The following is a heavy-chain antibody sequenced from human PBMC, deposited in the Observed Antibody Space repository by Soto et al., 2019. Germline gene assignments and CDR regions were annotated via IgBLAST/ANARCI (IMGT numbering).Heavy chain of an antibody. CDR1: GFTFSSYA. V-gene: IGHV3-23*01. D-gene: IGHD2-8*01. CDR2: ISDSDGRT. J-gene: IGHJ4*02. CDR3: AKDMIYFHYYFDC. Sequence: PGGSLRLSCAASGFTFSSYAMSWVRQAAGKGLEWVSGISDSDGRTYYADSVKGRFTISRDNSKNTLYLQINSLGAEDTAVYYCAKDMIYFHYYFDCWGRGTLVTVSS.